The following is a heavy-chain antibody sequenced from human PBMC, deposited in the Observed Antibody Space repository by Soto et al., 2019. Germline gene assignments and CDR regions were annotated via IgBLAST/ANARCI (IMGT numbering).Heavy chain of an antibody. CDR1: GDTLTKIS. V-gene: IGHV1-24*01. CDR2: FDPEDGET. D-gene: IGHD3-10*01. Sequence: ASVKVSCKVSGDTLTKISMHWVRQAPGKGLEWMGGFDPEDGETIYAQKFQGRVTMTEDTSTDTAYMELSSLRSEDTAVYYCATTGGMVRGPRGFDYWGQGTPVTVSS. CDR3: ATTGGMVRGPRGFDY. J-gene: IGHJ4*02.